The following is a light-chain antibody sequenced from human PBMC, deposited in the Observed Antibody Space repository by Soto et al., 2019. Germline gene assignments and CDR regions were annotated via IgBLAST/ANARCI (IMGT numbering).Light chain of an antibody. CDR2: LGS. Sequence: DIVMTQSPLSLPVTPGEPASISCRSSQTLLHSSGYYYLDWYLQKPGQSPQLLIYLGSSRASGDPDRFSGSGSGTDFTLKISRVEAVDVGVYYCMQALQTPVTFGPGTKVDI. CDR3: MQALQTPVT. V-gene: IGKV2-28*01. CDR1: QTLLHSSGYYY. J-gene: IGKJ3*01.